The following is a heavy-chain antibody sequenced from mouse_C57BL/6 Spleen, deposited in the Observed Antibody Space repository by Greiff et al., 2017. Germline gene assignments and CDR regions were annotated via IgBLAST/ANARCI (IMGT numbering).Heavy chain of an antibody. V-gene: IGHV1-50*01. CDR1: GYTFTSYW. Sequence: QVQLQQPGAELVKPGASVKLSCKASGYTFTSYWMQWVKQRPGQGLEWIGEIDPSASYTNYNQKFKGKATLTVDTSSSTAYMQLNSLTSEGSAVSYSARKGHHWYYDVWGTGTTVTVSS. CDR3: ARKGHHWYYDV. J-gene: IGHJ1*03. CDR2: IDPSASYT.